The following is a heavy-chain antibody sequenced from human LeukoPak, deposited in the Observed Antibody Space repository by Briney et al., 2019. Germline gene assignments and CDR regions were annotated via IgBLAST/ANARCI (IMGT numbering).Heavy chain of an antibody. CDR3: AKDLFYYDKGGFDY. Sequence: PGRSLRLSCAASGFTFSSYGLHWVRQAPDKGLERVAFISYDGSNKFYGDSVKGRFTISRDNSKNTLYLQMNSLRTEDTAVYYCAKDLFYYDKGGFDYWGQGTLVTVSS. V-gene: IGHV3-30*18. CDR1: GFTFSSYG. CDR2: ISYDGSNK. J-gene: IGHJ4*02. D-gene: IGHD3-22*01.